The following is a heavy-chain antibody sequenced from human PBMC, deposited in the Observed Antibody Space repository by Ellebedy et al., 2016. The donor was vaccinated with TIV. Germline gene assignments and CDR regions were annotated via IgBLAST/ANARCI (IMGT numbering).Heavy chain of an antibody. CDR1: GGSISNYY. D-gene: IGHD1-14*01. J-gene: IGHJ4*02. Sequence: SETLSLTCTVSGGSISNYYWSWVRQPPGKGLEWIGYNQYSGSTNYNPSLKSRVTISVDMSKNQFSLKLSSVTAADTAVYYCARSGRRKAVDYWGQGTLVTVSS. CDR3: ARSGRRKAVDY. V-gene: IGHV4-59*08. CDR2: NQYSGST.